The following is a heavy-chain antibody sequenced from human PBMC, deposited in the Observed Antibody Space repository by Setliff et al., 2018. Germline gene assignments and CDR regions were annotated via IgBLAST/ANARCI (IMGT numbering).Heavy chain of an antibody. J-gene: IGHJ4*02. CDR3: ARVSAQHYCSGGSCYSDY. CDR2: ISAYNGDT. CDR1: SYTFSSYG. V-gene: IGHV1-18*01. D-gene: IGHD2-15*01. Sequence: ASVKVSCKASSYTFSSYGISWVRQAPGQGLEWMGWISAYNGDTNYAQNLQGRVTMTTDTSTSTAYMELRSLRSDDTAVYYCARVSAQHYCSGGSCYSDYWGQGTLVTVSS.